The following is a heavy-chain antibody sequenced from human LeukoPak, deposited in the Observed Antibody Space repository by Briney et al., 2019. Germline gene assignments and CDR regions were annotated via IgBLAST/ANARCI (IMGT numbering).Heavy chain of an antibody. J-gene: IGHJ4*02. CDR2: IDPSGST. CDR3: AKEGAAPGPDFDY. D-gene: IGHD6-13*01. Sequence: SETLSLTCTVSGASTRHYYWSWIRQPAGKGLEWIGRIDPSGSTNYNPSLKSRVTMSIDTSKNQFALKLNSVTAADTAVYYCAKEGAAPGPDFDYWGQGTLVIVSS. CDR1: GASTRHYY. V-gene: IGHV4-4*07.